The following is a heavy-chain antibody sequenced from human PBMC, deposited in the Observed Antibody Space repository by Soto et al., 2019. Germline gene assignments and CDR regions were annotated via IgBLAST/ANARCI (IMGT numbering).Heavy chain of an antibody. CDR1: GGSVSSGSYY. V-gene: IGHV4-61*01. Sequence: QVQLQESGPGLVKPSETLFLTCTVSGGSVSSGSYYWSWIRQPPGKGLEWIGYIYYSGSTNYNPSLKSRVTISVDTSKNQFSLKLSSVTAADTAVYYCARGGRGYSYGNYYYYGMDVWGQGTTVTVSS. CDR2: IYYSGST. D-gene: IGHD5-18*01. J-gene: IGHJ6*02. CDR3: ARGGRGYSYGNYYYYGMDV.